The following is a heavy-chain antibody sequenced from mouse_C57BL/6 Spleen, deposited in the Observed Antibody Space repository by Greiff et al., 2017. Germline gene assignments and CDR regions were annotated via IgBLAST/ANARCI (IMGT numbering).Heavy chain of an antibody. Sequence: EVQLVESGGDLVKPGGSLKLSCAASGFTFSSYGMSWVRQTPDKRLEWIATISSGGGYTYYPDSVKGRFTISRDNAKNTLYLQMSSLKSEDTAMYYCARRTGTGFFDYWGQGTTLTVSS. V-gene: IGHV5-6*01. J-gene: IGHJ2*01. CDR2: ISSGGGYT. D-gene: IGHD4-1*01. CDR3: ARRTGTGFFDY. CDR1: GFTFSSYG.